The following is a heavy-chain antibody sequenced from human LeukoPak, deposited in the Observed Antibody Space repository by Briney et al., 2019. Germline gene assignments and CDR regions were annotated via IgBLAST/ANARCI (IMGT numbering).Heavy chain of an antibody. J-gene: IGHJ6*02. Sequence: SETLSLTCTVSGGSISSYYWSWIRQPPGKGLEWIGYIYYSGSTNYNPSLKSRVTISVDTFKNQFSLKLSSVTAADTAVYYCARAGGFYYGMDVWGQGTTVTVSS. D-gene: IGHD3-10*01. CDR1: GGSISSYY. V-gene: IGHV4-59*01. CDR3: ARAGGFYYGMDV. CDR2: IYYSGST.